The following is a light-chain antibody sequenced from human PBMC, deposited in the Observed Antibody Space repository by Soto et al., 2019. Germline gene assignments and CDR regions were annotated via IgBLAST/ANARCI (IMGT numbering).Light chain of an antibody. CDR3: YSYAGSSTIPDV. V-gene: IGLV2-23*03. Sequence: QSALTQPASVSGSPGQSITISCTGTSSDGGSYNLVSWYQQNPGKAPKLIIYEGSKRPSGISNRFSGSKSGNTASLTISGLQAEDEADSYCYSYAGSSTIPDVFGTGTKLTVL. CDR2: EGS. CDR1: SSDGGSYNL. J-gene: IGLJ1*01.